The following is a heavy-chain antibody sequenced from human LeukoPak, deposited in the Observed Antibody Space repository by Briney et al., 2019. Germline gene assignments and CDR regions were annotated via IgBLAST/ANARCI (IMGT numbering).Heavy chain of an antibody. D-gene: IGHD5-12*01. J-gene: IGHJ6*02. CDR3: ARESGYSGSLYGMDV. Sequence: PGGSLRLSCAASGFTFSSYAMSWVRQAPGKELEWVSAISGSGGSTYYADSVKGRFTISRDNSKNTLYLQMNSLRAEDTAVYYCARESGYSGSLYGMDVWGQGTTVTVSS. V-gene: IGHV3-23*01. CDR2: ISGSGGST. CDR1: GFTFSSYA.